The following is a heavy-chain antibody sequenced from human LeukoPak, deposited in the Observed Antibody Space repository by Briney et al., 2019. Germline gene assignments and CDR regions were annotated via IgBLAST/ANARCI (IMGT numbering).Heavy chain of an antibody. CDR2: AYNTDKT. Sequence: SATLSLTSAVSNDSFSNYYWCWRRPPPGRAEECGGNAYNTDKTHYNPSLKSRAVISADTTQTKSSLLLSSATSAATAIYYSARASMRRRNGYSRHYEIDHWGQGTLVTVSS. CDR3: ARASMRRRNGYSRHYEIDH. CDR1: NDSFSNYY. J-gene: IGHJ1*01. D-gene: IGHD3-9*01. V-gene: IGHV4-4*09.